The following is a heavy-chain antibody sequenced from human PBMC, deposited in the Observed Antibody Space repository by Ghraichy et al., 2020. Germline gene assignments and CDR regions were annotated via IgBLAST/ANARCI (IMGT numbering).Heavy chain of an antibody. D-gene: IGHD2-15*01. CDR2: INDDGTRT. J-gene: IGHJ5*02. CDR1: GFLFDAYD. Sequence: RGSLRLSCAASGFLFDAYDISWVRQAPGKGLEWVSAINDDGTRTFYLASVQGRFTVSRDNSGNTLYLHMSSLRVEDTAIYFCTREDSSAGLKWFDPWGQGTLVTVSS. CDR3: TREDSSAGLKWFDP. V-gene: IGHV3-23*01.